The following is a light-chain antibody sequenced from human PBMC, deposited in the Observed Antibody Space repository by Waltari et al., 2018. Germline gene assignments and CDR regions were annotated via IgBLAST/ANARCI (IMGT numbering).Light chain of an antibody. V-gene: IGLV2-23*02. Sequence: QSALTQPASVSGSPGQSITIPRPGTPRNICVYNLFSWFPHHPGKVPELVMYYVTKRPSGISDRFSGSKSGNTASLTISALQADDEADYYCCSYSTSGSWMFGGGTKVTVL. CDR3: CSYSTSGSWM. J-gene: IGLJ3*02. CDR2: YVT. CDR1: PRNICVYNL.